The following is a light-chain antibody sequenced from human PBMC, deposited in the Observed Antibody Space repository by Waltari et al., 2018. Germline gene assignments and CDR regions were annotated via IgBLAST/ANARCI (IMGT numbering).Light chain of an antibody. J-gene: IGKJ4*01. Sequence: EIVLTQSPPTLSLSPGERATTSCRASQSVSSYLAWYQQKPGQAPRLLIYDASNRATGIPARFSGSGSGTDFTLTISSLEPEDFAVYYCQQRSNWPPVVTFGGGTKVEIK. V-gene: IGKV3-11*01. CDR2: DAS. CDR3: QQRSNWPPVVT. CDR1: QSVSSY.